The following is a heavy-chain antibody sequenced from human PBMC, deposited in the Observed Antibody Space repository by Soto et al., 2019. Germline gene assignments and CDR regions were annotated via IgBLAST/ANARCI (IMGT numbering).Heavy chain of an antibody. CDR1: GYSFRSYW. V-gene: IGHV5-51*01. CDR3: ARQYVTAATIPLLSYDY. D-gene: IGHD5-12*01. J-gene: IGHJ4*02. Sequence: SLKISFKGSGYSFRSYWIGWVRQMPGKGLEWMGIIYPDSSDTRYSPSFQGQVTISADKSINTAFLQWSSLRASDTAMYYCARQYVTAATIPLLSYDYWGQGTQVTVSS. CDR2: IYPDSSDT.